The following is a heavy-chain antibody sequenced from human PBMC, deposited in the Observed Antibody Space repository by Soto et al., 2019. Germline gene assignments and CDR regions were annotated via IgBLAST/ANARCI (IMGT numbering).Heavy chain of an antibody. D-gene: IGHD2-2*01. V-gene: IGHV3-48*04. Sequence: GGSLRLSCAASGFTFSSYSMNWVRQAPGKGLEWVSYISSNSSTIFYADSVKGRFTISRDNAKNSLYLQMNSLRAEDTALYYCARDSVYCSSTSCYGGLAFDIWGQGTMVTVSS. J-gene: IGHJ3*02. CDR3: ARDSVYCSSTSCYGGLAFDI. CDR2: ISSNSSTI. CDR1: GFTFSSYS.